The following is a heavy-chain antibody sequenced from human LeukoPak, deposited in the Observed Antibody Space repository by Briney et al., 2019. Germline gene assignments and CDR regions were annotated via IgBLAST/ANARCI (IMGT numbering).Heavy chain of an antibody. D-gene: IGHD5-18*01. CDR1: GGSISSGDYY. CDR3: ARDSADTAMALYYYYMDV. V-gene: IGHV4-30-4*08. J-gene: IGHJ6*03. Sequence: SSQTLSLTCTVSGGSISSGDYYWSWIRQPPGKGLEWIGYIYYSGSTYYNPSLKSRVTISVDTSKNQFSLKLSSVTAADTAVYYCARDSADTAMALYYYYMDVWGKGTTVTVPS. CDR2: IYYSGST.